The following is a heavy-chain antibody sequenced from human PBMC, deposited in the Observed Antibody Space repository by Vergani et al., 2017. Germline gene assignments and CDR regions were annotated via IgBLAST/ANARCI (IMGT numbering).Heavy chain of an antibody. D-gene: IGHD3-10*01. V-gene: IGHV3-48*03. J-gene: IGHJ4*02. CDR1: GFTFSSYE. CDR2: ISSSGSTI. Sequence: EVQLLESGGGLVQPGGSLRLSCAASGFTFSSYEMNWVRQAPGKGLEWVSYISSSGSTIYYADSVKGRFTISRDNAKNSLYLQMNSLRAEDTAVYYCARKRAYYYGSGTLYDYWGQGTLVTVSS. CDR3: ARKRAYYYGSGTLYDY.